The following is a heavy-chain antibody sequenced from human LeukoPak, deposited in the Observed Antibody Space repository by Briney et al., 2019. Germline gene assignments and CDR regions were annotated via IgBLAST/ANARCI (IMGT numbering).Heavy chain of an antibody. CDR3: AKMTDARGRYGSGSH. Sequence: GGSLLLSCAATGFNFSNFAMSWVRPAPGKGVEWVSSITDSGVSTFYADSLSGRFTISRDNSKNTLYLQMKNLRAADTATYYCAKMTDARGRYGSGSHGGQGTLVAVSS. CDR1: GFNFSNFA. D-gene: IGHD3-10*01. J-gene: IGHJ4*01. V-gene: IGHV3-23*01. CDR2: ITDSGVST.